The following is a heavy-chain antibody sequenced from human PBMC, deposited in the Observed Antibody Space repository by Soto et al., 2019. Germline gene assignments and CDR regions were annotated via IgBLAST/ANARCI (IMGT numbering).Heavy chain of an antibody. V-gene: IGHV3-23*01. J-gene: IGHJ4*02. D-gene: IGHD5-18*01. CDR1: GFTFRTYA. CDR2: ISGSGGST. CDR3: AKASVDTEEWGVGWFFDY. Sequence: PGGSLRLSCAASGFTFRTYAMSWVRQAPGKGLEWVSAISGSGGSTYYADSVKGRFTISRDNSKNTLYLQMNSLRAEDTAVYYCAKASVDTEEWGVGWFFDYCGQRTLVTVSA.